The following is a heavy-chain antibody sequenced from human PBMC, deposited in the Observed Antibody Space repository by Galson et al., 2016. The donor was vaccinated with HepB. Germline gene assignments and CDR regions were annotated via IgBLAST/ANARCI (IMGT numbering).Heavy chain of an antibody. D-gene: IGHD5-12*01. Sequence: SLRLSCAGSGFTCSNAWMSWVRQAPGKGLECVGRIKSNTDGGTTDLAAPVTGRVTISRDDSKNTLYLQMNSLKIEDTAVYYCTRDTRYSKDPYYYYGMDVWGQGTTVTVSS. CDR3: TRDTRYSKDPYYYYGMDV. CDR2: IKSNTDGGTT. CDR1: GFTCSNAW. V-gene: IGHV3-15*01. J-gene: IGHJ6*02.